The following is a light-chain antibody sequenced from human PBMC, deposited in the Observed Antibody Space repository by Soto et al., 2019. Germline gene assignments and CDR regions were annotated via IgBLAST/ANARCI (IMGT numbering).Light chain of an antibody. CDR1: QSVSSSY. V-gene: IGKV3-20*01. J-gene: IGKJ1*01. CDR3: QQSNNWRRT. CDR2: GAS. Sequence: EIVLTQSPGTLSLSPGERATLSCRASQSVSSSYLAWYQQKPGQAPRLLIYGASSRATGIPDRFSGSGSGTDFTLTISRLEPEDFAVYYCQQSNNWRRTFGQGTKVEIK.